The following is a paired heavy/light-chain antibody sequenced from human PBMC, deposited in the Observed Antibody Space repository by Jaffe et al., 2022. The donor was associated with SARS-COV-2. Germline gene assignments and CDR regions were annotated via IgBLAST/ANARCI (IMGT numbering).Heavy chain of an antibody. CDR2: IYYSGST. V-gene: IGHV4-39*01. CDR3: ARRGLYYDPLTGSPYYFMDV. D-gene: IGHD3-9*01. CDR1: GGSISGSSYY. Sequence: QLQLQESGPGLVKPSETLSLTCTVSGGSISGSSYYWGWIRQPPGKGLEWIGSIYYSGSTFYNPSLKSRVTISVDTSKNQFSLRLNAVTAADTAVFYCARRGLYYDPLTGSPYYFMDVWGQGTTVTVSS. J-gene: IGHJ6*02.
Light chain of an antibody. V-gene: IGKV3-20*01. CDR2: GAS. CDR1: QSVSSNY. J-gene: IGKJ3*01. Sequence: TVLTQSPGTLSLSPGERATLSCRASQSVSSNYLAWYQQKPGQAPRLLIYGASSRATGIPDRFSGSGSGTDFTLTISRLEPEDFAVYYCQLYSNRLFTFGPGTKVDVK. CDR3: QLYSNRLFT.